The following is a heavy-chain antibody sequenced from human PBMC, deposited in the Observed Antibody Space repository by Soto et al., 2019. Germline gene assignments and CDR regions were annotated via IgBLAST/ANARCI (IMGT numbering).Heavy chain of an antibody. J-gene: IGHJ4*02. CDR2: ISHSASDT. CDR1: GFSFSTSS. D-gene: IGHD5-18*01. Sequence: EVQLLESGGDLVQPGGSLRLSCEASGFSFSTSSMAWVRQPPGKGLEWVSAISHSASDTLYADSVKGRFTIFRDNSKNTLFLQMTSLRAEYTAVYYCAKGGYTFAYEWGQGTLVTVSS. V-gene: IGHV3-23*01. CDR3: AKGGYTFAYE.